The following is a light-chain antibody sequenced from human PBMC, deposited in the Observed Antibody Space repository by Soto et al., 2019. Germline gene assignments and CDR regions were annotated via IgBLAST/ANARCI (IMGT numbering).Light chain of an antibody. CDR1: QSIHTN. CDR3: QQYNNWPRT. J-gene: IGKJ1*01. V-gene: IGKV3-15*01. Sequence: ETVMTQSEATLSVSPGERATLSCRASQSIHTNLAWYQQKPGQPPRLLIYGASTRVTDIPTRFSGSGSGTEFTLTISSLQSEDFAVYYCQQYNNWPRTFGQGTKVEIK. CDR2: GAS.